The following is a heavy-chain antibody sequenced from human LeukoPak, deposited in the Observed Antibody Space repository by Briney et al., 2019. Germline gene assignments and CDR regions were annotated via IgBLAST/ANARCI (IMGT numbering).Heavy chain of an antibody. Sequence: GGSLRLSCAASGYTFSSYCIHWVRQAPGKGLVWVSRINTDWSTTTYADSVKGRFTIYRDNAKNTLSLQMNSLRAEDTAVYYCARSHFYDGSGYYYDYWGQGSLVTVSS. V-gene: IGHV3-74*01. J-gene: IGHJ4*02. D-gene: IGHD3-22*01. CDR3: ARSHFYDGSGYYYDY. CDR1: GYTFSSYC. CDR2: INTDWSTT.